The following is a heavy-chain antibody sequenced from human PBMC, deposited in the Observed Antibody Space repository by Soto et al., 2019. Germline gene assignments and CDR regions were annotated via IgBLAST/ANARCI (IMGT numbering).Heavy chain of an antibody. CDR1: GFTFSSYG. CDR3: AKDPADYYYYGMDV. Sequence: QVQMVESGGGVVQPGRSLRLSCAASGFTFSSYGMHWFRQAPGKGLEWVAVISYDGSNKYYADSVKGRFTISRDNSKNTLYLQMNSLRAEDTAVYYCAKDPADYYYYGMDVWGQGTTVTVSS. V-gene: IGHV3-30*18. J-gene: IGHJ6*02. CDR2: ISYDGSNK.